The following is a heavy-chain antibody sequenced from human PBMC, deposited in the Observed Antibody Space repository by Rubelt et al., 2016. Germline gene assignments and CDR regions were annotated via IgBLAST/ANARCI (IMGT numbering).Heavy chain of an antibody. J-gene: IGHJ4*02. CDR1: GYTFTAYY. CDR2: INPDNGDT. CDR3: ARTGARYYFDY. V-gene: IGHV1-2*06. D-gene: IGHD1-1*01. Sequence: QVQLVQSGAEVKKPGASVKVSCKASGYTFTAYYIHWVRQAPGQGLEWMGRINPDNGDTYYAQKFQGRVTMTRDTSISTADMELSRLRSDDTAVYYCARTGARYYFDYWGQGTLVTVSA.